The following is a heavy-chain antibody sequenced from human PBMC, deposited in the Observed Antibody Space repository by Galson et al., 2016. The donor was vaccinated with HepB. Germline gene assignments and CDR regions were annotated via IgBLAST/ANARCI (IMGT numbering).Heavy chain of an antibody. CDR3: ARDESLYNWNDLYYFDY. V-gene: IGHV3-30*04. CDR1: GFTFSSYA. D-gene: IGHD1-20*01. CDR2: LSYEGSNQ. Sequence: SLRLSCAASGFTFSSYAMYWVRQAPGKGLEWVAVLSYEGSNQYYADSVKGRFTISRDISKKTLYLRMNSLRAEDTAVYYCARDESLYNWNDLYYFDYWGQGTLVTVSS. J-gene: IGHJ4*02.